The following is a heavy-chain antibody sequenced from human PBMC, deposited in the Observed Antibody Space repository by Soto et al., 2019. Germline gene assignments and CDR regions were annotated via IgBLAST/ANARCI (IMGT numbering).Heavy chain of an antibody. CDR3: ARDDHTYGVY. V-gene: IGHV3-11*01. D-gene: IGHD2-21*01. J-gene: IGHJ4*02. CDR2: IGPYGNSI. Sequence: GESLEISCAASGFSFRDYFMSWLRQAPGKGLEWVSYIGPYGNSIYYADFVKGRFTISRDDATKSLHLHMNSLRTDDTAVYYCARDDHTYGVYWGQGTPVTVSS. CDR1: GFSFRDYF.